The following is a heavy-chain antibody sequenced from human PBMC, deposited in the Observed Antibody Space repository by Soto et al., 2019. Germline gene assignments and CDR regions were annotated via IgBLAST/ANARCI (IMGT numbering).Heavy chain of an antibody. D-gene: IGHD6-13*01. V-gene: IGHV6-1*01. CDR1: GDSVSRNSAA. CDR2: TYYRSKWYN. J-gene: IGHJ6*02. Sequence: SQTPALTCAISGDSVSRNSAAWNWIRQSPSRGLEWLGRTYYRSKWYNDYAVSVKSRITINPDTSKNQFSLQLNSVTPEDTAVYYCARAGMAAPYSYYSMDVWGQGTTVTVSS. CDR3: ARAGMAAPYSYYSMDV.